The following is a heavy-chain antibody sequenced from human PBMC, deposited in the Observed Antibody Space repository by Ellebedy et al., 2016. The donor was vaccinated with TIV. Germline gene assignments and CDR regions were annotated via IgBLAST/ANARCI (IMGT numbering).Heavy chain of an antibody. CDR2: IYYLGTT. Sequence: SETLSLTCTVSGGSISSGDHYWSWIRQTPEKGLEWIGYIYYLGTTDYTPSLRDRVTMSVDSSKNQFSLSLTSVTAADTAVYFCAREVLPTQQPYWSLDLWGRGTRVTVSS. D-gene: IGHD5-18*01. CDR1: GGSISSGDHY. CDR3: AREVLPTQQPYWSLDL. J-gene: IGHJ2*01. V-gene: IGHV4-30-4*01.